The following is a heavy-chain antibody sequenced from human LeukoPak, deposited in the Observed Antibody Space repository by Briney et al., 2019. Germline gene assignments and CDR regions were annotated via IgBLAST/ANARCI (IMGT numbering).Heavy chain of an antibody. CDR3: ARMELTYGDYFDY. CDR1: GFTFSSYW. V-gene: IGHV3-7*01. J-gene: IGHJ4*02. Sequence: GGSLRLSCAASGFTFSSYWMSWVRQAPGRGLEWVANIKQDGSEKYYVDSVKGRFTISRDNAKNSLYLQMNSLRAEDTAVYYCARMELTYGDYFDYWGQETLVTVSS. CDR2: IKQDGSEK. D-gene: IGHD1-7*01.